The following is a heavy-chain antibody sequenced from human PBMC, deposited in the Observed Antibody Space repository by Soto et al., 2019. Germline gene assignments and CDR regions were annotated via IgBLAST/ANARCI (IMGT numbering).Heavy chain of an antibody. CDR3: ARTTSSSGYSPFGH. CDR2: IYPGDSDT. V-gene: IGHV5-51*01. Sequence: XESLNISCKGSRYRFNNYWIGWVRQMPGKGLEWMAIIYPGDSDTRYSPSFQGQVTVSADKSISTAYLQWSSLKASDTAMYFCARTTSSSGYSPFGHWGQGTPVTVSS. D-gene: IGHD6-6*01. CDR1: RYRFNNYW. J-gene: IGHJ5*02.